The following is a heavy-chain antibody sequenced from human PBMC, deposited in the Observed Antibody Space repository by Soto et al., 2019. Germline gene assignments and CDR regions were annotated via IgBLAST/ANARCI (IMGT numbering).Heavy chain of an antibody. CDR1: GYTFTGYY. J-gene: IGHJ6*02. Sequence: ASVKVSCKASGYTFTGYYIHWVREAPGRGLEWMGWINPQTGGTSYAQKFQGRVTLSRDTSIDTANLELSRLRFDDAAVYFCARERYQVISDGMDVWGQGTTVTVSS. D-gene: IGHD2-2*01. CDR3: ARERYQVISDGMDV. V-gene: IGHV1-2*02. CDR2: INPQTGGT.